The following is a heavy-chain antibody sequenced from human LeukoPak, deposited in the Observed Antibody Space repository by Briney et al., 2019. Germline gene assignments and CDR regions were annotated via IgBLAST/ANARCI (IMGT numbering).Heavy chain of an antibody. V-gene: IGHV3-23*01. CDR3: AKDYYGSGTPYYGMDV. J-gene: IGHJ6*02. Sequence: GGSLRLSCAASGFTFSSYALSWVRQAPGKGLEWVSAISGSGGSTYYADSVKGRFTISRDNSKNTLYLQMSSLRAEDTAVYYCAKDYYGSGTPYYGMDVWGQGTTVTVSS. CDR2: ISGSGGST. D-gene: IGHD3-10*01. CDR1: GFTFSSYA.